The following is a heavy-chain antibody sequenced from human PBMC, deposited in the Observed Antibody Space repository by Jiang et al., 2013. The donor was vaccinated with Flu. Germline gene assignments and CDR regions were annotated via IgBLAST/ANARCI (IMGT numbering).Heavy chain of an antibody. Sequence: GRSLRLSCAASGFTFSSYAMHWVRQAPGKGLEWVAVISYDGSNKYYADSVKGRFTISRDNSKNTLYLQMNSLRAEDTAVYYCARERYYYGSGVVYYYYYGMDVWGQGTTVTVSS. V-gene: IGHV3-30-3*01. CDR1: GFTFSSYA. J-gene: IGHJ6*02. CDR2: ISYDGSNK. D-gene: IGHD3-10*01. CDR3: ARERYYYGSGVVYYYYYGMDV.